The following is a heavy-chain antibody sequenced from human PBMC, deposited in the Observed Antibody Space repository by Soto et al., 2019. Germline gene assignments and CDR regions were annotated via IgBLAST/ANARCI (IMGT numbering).Heavy chain of an antibody. V-gene: IGHV4-30-4*08. D-gene: IGHD2-21*02. CDR3: AREDDGGDSLDV. CDR1: GGPLRHRYFP. CDR2: IHHSGSI. Sequence: LQQAGPGPVEPSQNPAPHCHVPGGPLRHRYFPWTLVRQSPGGGLEWIGYIHHSGSILYNPSLKSRVTISVDTSKNQFSLHLSSVTAADTAVYFCAREDDGGDSLDVWGQGTTVTVSS. J-gene: IGHJ6*02.